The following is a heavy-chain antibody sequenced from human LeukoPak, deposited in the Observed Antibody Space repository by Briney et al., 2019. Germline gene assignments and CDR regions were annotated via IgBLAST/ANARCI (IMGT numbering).Heavy chain of an antibody. J-gene: IGHJ6*02. CDR3: AKPPPDNYYYYYGMDV. V-gene: IGHV3-23*01. CDR1: GFTFSSYA. Sequence: PGGSLRLSCAASGFTFSSYAMSWVRQAPGKGLEWVSAISGSGATTYFADSVKGRFTISRDNSKNTLYLQMNSLRAEDTAVYYCAKPPPDNYYYYYGMDVWGQGTTVTVSS. CDR2: ISGSGATT.